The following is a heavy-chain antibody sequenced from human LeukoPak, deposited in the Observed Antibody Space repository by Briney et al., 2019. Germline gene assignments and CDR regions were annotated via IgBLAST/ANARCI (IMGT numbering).Heavy chain of an antibody. J-gene: IGHJ4*02. CDR2: ISSSSSYI. Sequence: PGGSLRLSCAASGFTFSSYSMNWVRQAPGKGLEWVSSISSSSSYIYYADSVKGRFTISRDNAKNSLYLQMNSLRAGDTALYYCAKDNGYYGSGSYYNVWGQGTLVTVSS. D-gene: IGHD3-10*01. CDR1: GFTFSSYS. V-gene: IGHV3-21*04. CDR3: AKDNGYYGSGSYYNV.